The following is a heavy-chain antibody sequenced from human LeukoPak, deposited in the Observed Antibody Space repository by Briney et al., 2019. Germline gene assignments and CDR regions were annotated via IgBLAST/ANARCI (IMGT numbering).Heavy chain of an antibody. CDR1: GFTFSSYA. CDR3: ARDRGVAAHLDY. V-gene: IGHV3-23*01. Sequence: GGSLRLSCAASGFTFSSYAMSWVRQAPGKGLEWVSSISGSDGSTYYADSVKGRFTISRDNSKNTLYLQMSSLRAEDTAVYYCARDRGVAAHLDYWGQGTLVTVSS. D-gene: IGHD5-12*01. CDR2: ISGSDGST. J-gene: IGHJ4*02.